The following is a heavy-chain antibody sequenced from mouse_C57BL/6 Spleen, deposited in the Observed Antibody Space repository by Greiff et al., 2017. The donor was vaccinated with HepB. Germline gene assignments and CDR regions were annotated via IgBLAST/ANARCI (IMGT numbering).Heavy chain of an antibody. CDR2: IYPGSGST. Sequence: VQLQQSGAELVKPGASVKMSCKASGYTFTSYWITWVKQRPGQGLEWIGDIYPGSGSTNYNEKFKSKATLTVDTSSSTAYMQLSSLTSEDSAVYYCARGSITTVVAHWYFDVWGTRTTVTVSS. CDR1: GYTFTSYW. CDR3: ARGSITTVVAHWYFDV. D-gene: IGHD1-1*01. J-gene: IGHJ1*03. V-gene: IGHV1-55*01.